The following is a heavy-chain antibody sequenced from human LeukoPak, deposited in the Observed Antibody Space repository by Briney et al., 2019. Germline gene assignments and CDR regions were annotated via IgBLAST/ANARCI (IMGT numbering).Heavy chain of an antibody. CDR1: GGTFSSYA. J-gene: IGHJ5*02. Sequence: SVKVSCKASGGTFSSYAISWVRQAPGQGLEWMGGIIPIFGTANYAQKFQGRVTITADESTSTAYMGLSSLRSEDTAVYYCARTTYYDFWSGHYKPHNWLDPWGQGTLVTVSS. CDR3: ARTTYYDFWSGHYKPHNWLDP. V-gene: IGHV1-69*13. CDR2: IIPIFGTA. D-gene: IGHD3-3*01.